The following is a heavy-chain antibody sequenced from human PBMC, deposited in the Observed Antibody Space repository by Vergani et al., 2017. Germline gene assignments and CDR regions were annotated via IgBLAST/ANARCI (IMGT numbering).Heavy chain of an antibody. CDR2: IYWNDDQ. J-gene: IGHJ6*03. CDR3: VYRKTECGTTGSIYPLYSYDYMDD. V-gene: IGHV2-5*04. CDR1: GFSLNTRGVS. D-gene: IGHD1-7*01. Sequence: QITLKESGPTLVKPTQTLTLTCTFSGFSLNTRGVSVAWIRQPPGKALHGLAMIYWNDDQHYSPSLNNLVTISKDTSKNQMVLTMTNMDYVDTGRYYCVYRKTECGTTGSIYPLYSYDYMDDWGKGTMVTVSS.